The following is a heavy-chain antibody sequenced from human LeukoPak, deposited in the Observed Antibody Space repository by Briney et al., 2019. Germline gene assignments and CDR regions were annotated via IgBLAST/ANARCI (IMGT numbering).Heavy chain of an antibody. D-gene: IGHD4-23*01. J-gene: IGHJ4*01. CDR2: TWYDGSNK. V-gene: IGHV3-33*01. CDR3: ARARNAVVTAIDY. CDR1: GFHLSSYG. Sequence: GRSLTLLCAASGFHLSSYGMHWVRQAPGKGLEWVAVTWYDGSNKYYADSVRGLFTVSRHNSKNTLYLQMNSQRAEDRAVYYCARARNAVVTAIDYWGQGTLVTVSS.